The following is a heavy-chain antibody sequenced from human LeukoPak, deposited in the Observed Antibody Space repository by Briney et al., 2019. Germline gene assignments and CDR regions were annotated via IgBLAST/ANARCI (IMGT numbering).Heavy chain of an antibody. CDR2: IIPIFGTA. D-gene: IGHD2-2*01. V-gene: IGHV1-69*01. CDR1: GGTFSSYA. CDR3: ARGTGCSSTSCYVLWGEYFDY. J-gene: IGHJ4*02. Sequence: ASVKVSCTASGGTFSSYAISWVRQAPGQGLEWMGGIIPIFGTANYAQKFQGRVTITADESTSTAYMELSSLRSEDTAVYYCARGTGCSSTSCYVLWGEYFDYWGQGTLVTVSS.